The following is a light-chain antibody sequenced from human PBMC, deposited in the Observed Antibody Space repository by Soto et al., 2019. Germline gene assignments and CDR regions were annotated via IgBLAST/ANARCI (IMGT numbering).Light chain of an antibody. CDR2: GVS. V-gene: IGKV3-20*01. CDR1: QSGRDMY. J-gene: IGKJ1*01. CDR3: QHYGYPQWT. Sequence: EIVLTQSPVPLSLPPGERATLSCRASQSGRDMYLAWYQQKPGQPPRLLIYGVSSRAYGIPDRFSGSGSGTDFTLTISGLEPEDFAVYYCQHYGYPQWTFGQGTKVDIK.